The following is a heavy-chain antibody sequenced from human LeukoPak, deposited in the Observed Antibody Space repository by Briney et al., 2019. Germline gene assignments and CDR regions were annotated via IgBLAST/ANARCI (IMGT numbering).Heavy chain of an antibody. V-gene: IGHV3-21*01. CDR3: ARGGPYCSSTSCYYLGPIDY. J-gene: IGHJ4*02. CDR2: ISSSSSYI. Sequence: GGSLKLSCAASGFTFSSYSMNWVRQAPGQGLEWISSISSSSSYIYYADSVKGRFTISRDNAKNSLYLQMNSLRAEDTAVYYCARGGPYCSSTSCYYLGPIDYWGQGTLVTVSS. D-gene: IGHD2-2*01. CDR1: GFTFSSYS.